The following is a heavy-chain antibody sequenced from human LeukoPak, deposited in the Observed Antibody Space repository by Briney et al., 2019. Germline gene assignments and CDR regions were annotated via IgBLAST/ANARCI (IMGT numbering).Heavy chain of an antibody. V-gene: IGHV1-69*05. CDR3: ARDLSDFWSGFGF. CDR2: IIPIFGTA. Sequence: ASVKVSCKASGGTFSSYAISWVRQAPGQGLEWMGRIIPIFGTANYAQKFQGRVTIITDESTSTAYMELSSLRSEDTAVYYCARDLSDFWSGFGFWGQGTLVTVSS. CDR1: GGTFSSYA. J-gene: IGHJ4*02. D-gene: IGHD3-3*01.